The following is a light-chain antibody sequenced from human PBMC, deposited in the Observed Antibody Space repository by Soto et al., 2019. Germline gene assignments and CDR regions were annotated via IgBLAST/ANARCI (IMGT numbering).Light chain of an antibody. Sequence: AIRMTQSPSSLSASTGDRVTITCRASQGISSYLAWYQQKPGKAPKLLIYAASTLQNGVPSSFSGSGSGTDFTLTISCLQSEDFGTYSCQQYYSYPLTFGGGTKVEIK. CDR3: QQYYSYPLT. V-gene: IGKV1-8*01. J-gene: IGKJ4*01. CDR2: AAS. CDR1: QGISSY.